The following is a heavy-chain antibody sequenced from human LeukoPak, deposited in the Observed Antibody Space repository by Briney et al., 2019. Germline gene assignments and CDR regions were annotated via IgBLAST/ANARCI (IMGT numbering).Heavy chain of an antibody. V-gene: IGHV1-2*02. CDR1: GYTFTGYY. Sequence: ASVKVSCKASGYTFTGYYMHWVRQAPGQGLEWMGWINPNSGGTNYAQKFQGRVTMTRDTSISTAYMGLSRLRSDDTAVYYCARARYSSGYYILFDYWGQGTLVTVSS. J-gene: IGHJ4*02. D-gene: IGHD3-22*01. CDR3: ARARYSSGYYILFDY. CDR2: INPNSGGT.